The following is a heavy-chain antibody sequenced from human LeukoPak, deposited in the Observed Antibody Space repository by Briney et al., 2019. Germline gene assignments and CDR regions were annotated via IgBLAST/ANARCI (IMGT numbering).Heavy chain of an antibody. Sequence: GGSLRLSCAASGFTFSSYAMHWVRQAPGKGLEWVAVISYDGSNKYYADSVKGRFTISRDNSKNTLYLQMNSLRAEDTAVYYCARLIEAFDIWGQGTMVTVSS. V-gene: IGHV3-30-3*01. CDR3: ARLIEAFDI. CDR1: GFTFSSYA. J-gene: IGHJ3*02. CDR2: ISYDGSNK.